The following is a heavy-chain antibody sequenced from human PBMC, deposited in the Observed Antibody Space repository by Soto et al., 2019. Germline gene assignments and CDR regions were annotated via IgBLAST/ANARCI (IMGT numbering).Heavy chain of an antibody. V-gene: IGHV3-48*03. Sequence: PGGSLRLSCAASGFTFSSYEMNWVRQAPGKGLEWVSYISSSGSTIYYADSVKGRFTISRDNAKNSLYLQMNSLRAEDTAVYYCARLRYYYGSGTPQWFDPWGQGTLVTVS. D-gene: IGHD3-10*01. CDR1: GFTFSSYE. J-gene: IGHJ5*02. CDR2: ISSSGSTI. CDR3: ARLRYYYGSGTPQWFDP.